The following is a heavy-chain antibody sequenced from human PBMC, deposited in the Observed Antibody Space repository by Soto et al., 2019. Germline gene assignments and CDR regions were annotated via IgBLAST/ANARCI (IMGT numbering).Heavy chain of an antibody. CDR1: GLKFDSYV. D-gene: IGHD2-15*01. V-gene: IGHV3-30*03. CDR3: VTDVVVAAATDY. CDR2: ISSDGSFE. Sequence: QPGGSLRLSCVISGLKFDSYVIYWVRQSPGKGLQWVAAISSDGSFEHYIDSLKGRVTISRDNSKNTLYLQMNSLRTEDTALYYCVTDVVVAAATDYWGQGTLVTVSS. J-gene: IGHJ4*02.